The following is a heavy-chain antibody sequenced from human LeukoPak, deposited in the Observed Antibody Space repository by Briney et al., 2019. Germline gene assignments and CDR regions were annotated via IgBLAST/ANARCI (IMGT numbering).Heavy chain of an antibody. V-gene: IGHV4-59*01. D-gene: IGHD6-19*01. CDR2: IYHTGST. Sequence: SETLSLTCTVSGGSISTYNWSWIRQPPGRGLEWLGFIYHTGSTTYNPSLKSRVTISLDTSKNQISLNLSSVTAADTAVYYCVLGSGWYALSWGQGALVTVSS. CDR1: GGSISTYN. J-gene: IGHJ5*02. CDR3: VLGSGWYALS.